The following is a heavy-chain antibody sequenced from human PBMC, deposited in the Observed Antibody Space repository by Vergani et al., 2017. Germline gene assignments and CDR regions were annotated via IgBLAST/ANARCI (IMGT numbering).Heavy chain of an antibody. J-gene: IGHJ4*02. V-gene: IGHV3-15*01. CDR1: GITFKNAW. D-gene: IGHD2-2*02. CDR3: YTDYHDY. Sequence: EVQVVESGGGLIKPGGSLRLSCVVSGITFKNAWINWVRQAPGKGLEWIGRIRSKNDGGTADYAAPLKGRLTISRDDSKDSAFLLVNNLKTGDTAVYFCYTDYHDYWGQGTLVTVSS. CDR2: IRSKNDGGTA.